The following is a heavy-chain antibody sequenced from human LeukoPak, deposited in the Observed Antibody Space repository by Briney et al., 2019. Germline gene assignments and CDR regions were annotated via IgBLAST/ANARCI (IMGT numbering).Heavy chain of an antibody. V-gene: IGHV1-69*04. CDR2: IIPILGIA. D-gene: IGHD3-10*01. CDR1: GGTFSSYA. CDR3: AREKLWFGEQDAFDI. J-gene: IGHJ3*02. Sequence: GSSVKVSCKASGGTFSSYAISWVRQAPGQGLEWMGRIIPILGIANYAQKFQGRVTMTTDTSTSTAYMELRSLRSDDTAVYYCAREKLWFGEQDAFDIWGQGTMVTVSS.